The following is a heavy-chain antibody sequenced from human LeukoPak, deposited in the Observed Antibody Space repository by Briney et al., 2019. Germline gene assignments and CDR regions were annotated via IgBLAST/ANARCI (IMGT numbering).Heavy chain of an antibody. D-gene: IGHD5-12*01. CDR1: GFTFGGSA. CDR2: IRSKANSYAT. V-gene: IGHV3-73*01. Sequence: PGGSLRLSCAASGFTFGGSAMHWVRQASGKGLEWVGRIRSKANSYATAYAASVKGRFTISRDDSKNTAYLQMNSLKTEDTAVYYCTRHRLSWPSPYYYMDVWGKGTTVTVSS. J-gene: IGHJ6*03. CDR3: TRHRLSWPSPYYYMDV.